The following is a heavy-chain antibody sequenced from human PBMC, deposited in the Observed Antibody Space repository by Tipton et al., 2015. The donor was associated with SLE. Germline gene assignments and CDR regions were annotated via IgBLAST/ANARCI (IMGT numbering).Heavy chain of an antibody. V-gene: IGHV4-38-2*01. CDR1: GYSISSGYY. CDR2: IYHSGST. Sequence: TLSLTCAVSGYSISSGYYWGWIRQPPGKGLEWIASIYHSGSTYYNPSLKSRVTISVHTSKNQFSLKLSSVTAADTAVYYCARGRAAAGPLDYWGQGTLVTVSS. D-gene: IGHD6-13*01. J-gene: IGHJ4*02. CDR3: ARGRAAAGPLDY.